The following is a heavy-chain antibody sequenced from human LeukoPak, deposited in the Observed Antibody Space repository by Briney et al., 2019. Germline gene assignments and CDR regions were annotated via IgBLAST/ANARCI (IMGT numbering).Heavy chain of an antibody. CDR3: LIGCSGGSCYEQPDY. D-gene: IGHD2-15*01. CDR2: INPNSGGT. Sequence: ASVKVSCKASGYTFTGYYMHWVRQAPGQGLGWMGRINPNSGGTNYAQKFQGRVTMTRDTSISTAYMELSRLRSDDTAVYYCLIGCSGGSCYEQPDYWGQGTLVTVSS. J-gene: IGHJ4*02. V-gene: IGHV1-2*06. CDR1: GYTFTGYY.